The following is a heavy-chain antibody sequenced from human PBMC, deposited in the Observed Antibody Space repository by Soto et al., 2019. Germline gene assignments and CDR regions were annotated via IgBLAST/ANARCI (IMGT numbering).Heavy chain of an antibody. Sequence: SETLSLTCTVSGGSISSYYWSWIRQPPGKGLEWIGYIYYSGSTNYNPSLKSRVTISVDTSKNQFSLKLSSVTAADTAVYYCARTLREIGYCSSTSCYGFLNYYYYMDVWGKGTTVTVSS. CDR2: IYYSGST. CDR3: ARTLREIGYCSSTSCYGFLNYYYYMDV. V-gene: IGHV4-59*01. CDR1: GGSISSYY. D-gene: IGHD2-2*01. J-gene: IGHJ6*03.